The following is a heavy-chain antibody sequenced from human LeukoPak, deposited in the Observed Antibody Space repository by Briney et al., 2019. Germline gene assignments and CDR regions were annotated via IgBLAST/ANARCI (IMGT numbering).Heavy chain of an antibody. CDR3: ARAEAAGDNRGGYYYFYMDV. V-gene: IGHV3-23*01. Sequence: PGGSLRLSCAASGFTFSAHAMNWVRQAPGKGLEWVAAITASGATTYYADSVKGRFTTSRDGPQSTLYLQMNSLRAEDTAVYYCARAEAAGDNRGGYYYFYMDVWGKGTAVTVSS. CDR2: ITASGATT. CDR1: GFTFSAHA. J-gene: IGHJ6*03. D-gene: IGHD6-25*01.